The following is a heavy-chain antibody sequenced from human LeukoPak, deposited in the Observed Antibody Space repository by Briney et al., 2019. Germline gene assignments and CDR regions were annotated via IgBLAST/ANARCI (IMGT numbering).Heavy chain of an antibody. J-gene: IGHJ4*02. CDR2: IKEDGSEK. CDR3: ARAVYGYFDF. Sequence: PGGSLRLSCAASGFTFSSHWTSWVRQAPGKGLEWVANIKEDGSEKYYVDSVKGRFTISRDNAKNSQYLHMSSLRADDTAVYYCARAVYGYFDFWGQGIRLTVAS. CDR1: GFTFSSHW. D-gene: IGHD2/OR15-2a*01. V-gene: IGHV3-7*04.